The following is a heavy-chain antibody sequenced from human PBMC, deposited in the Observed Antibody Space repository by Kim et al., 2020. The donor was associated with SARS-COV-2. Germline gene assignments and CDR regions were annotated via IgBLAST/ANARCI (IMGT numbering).Heavy chain of an antibody. CDR1: GGSISSGGYY. V-gene: IGHV4-31*03. Sequence: SETLSLTCTVSGGSISSGGYYWSWIRQHPGKGLEWIGYIYYSGSTYYNPSLKSRVTISVDTSKNQFSLKLSSVTAADTAVYYCARGSIAVAGPEGWFDPWGQGTLVTVSS. J-gene: IGHJ5*02. D-gene: IGHD6-19*01. CDR2: IYYSGST. CDR3: ARGSIAVAGPEGWFDP.